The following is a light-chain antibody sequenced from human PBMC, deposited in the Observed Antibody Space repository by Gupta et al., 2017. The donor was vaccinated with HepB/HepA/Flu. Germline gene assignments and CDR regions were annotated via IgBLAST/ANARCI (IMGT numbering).Light chain of an antibody. Sequence: GERATINCKSSQSVLYSSNNKNYFAWYQHKPGQPPKVLIYWASTRESGVPDRFSGSGSEIDFTLTISSLQAEDVAVYYCQQYYNSPYTFGQGTKLEIK. CDR2: WAS. CDR1: QSVLYSSNNKNY. CDR3: QQYYNSPYT. J-gene: IGKJ2*01. V-gene: IGKV4-1*01.